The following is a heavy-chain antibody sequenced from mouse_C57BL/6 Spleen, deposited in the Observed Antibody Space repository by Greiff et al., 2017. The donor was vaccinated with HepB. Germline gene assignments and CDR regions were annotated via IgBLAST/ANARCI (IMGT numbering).Heavy chain of an antibody. D-gene: IGHD2-1*01. V-gene: IGHV1-85*01. Sequence: VQLVESGPELVKPGASVKLSCKASGYTFTSYDIHWVKQRPGQGLEWIGWIYPRDGSTKYNEKFKGKATLTVDTSSSTAYMEHRSLTSEDSAVYVCERSGSYYGRYFDVWGTGTTVTVSS. CDR1: GYTFTSYD. CDR3: ERSGSYYGRYFDV. J-gene: IGHJ1*03. CDR2: IYPRDGST.